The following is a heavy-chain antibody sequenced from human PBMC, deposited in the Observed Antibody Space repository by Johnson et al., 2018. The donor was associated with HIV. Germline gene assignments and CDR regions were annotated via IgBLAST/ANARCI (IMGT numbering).Heavy chain of an antibody. D-gene: IGHD4-23*01. CDR3: AREEGVGDDYGGKSAFDI. CDR1: GFTFSSYA. J-gene: IGHJ3*02. CDR2: ISYDGSNK. Sequence: VQLVESGGGVVQPGRSLRLSCAASGFTFSSYAMHWVRQAPGKGLEWVAVISYDGSNKYYADYVKGRFTISRDNSKNTLYLQMNSLRAEDTAVYYCAREEGVGDDYGGKSAFDIWGQGTMVTVSS. V-gene: IGHV3-30-3*01.